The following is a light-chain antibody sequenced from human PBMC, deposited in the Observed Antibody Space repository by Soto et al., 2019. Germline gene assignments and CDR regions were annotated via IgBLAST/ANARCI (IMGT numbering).Light chain of an antibody. V-gene: IGKV1-5*02. J-gene: IGKJ1*01. CDR1: QSISNR. CDR2: DAS. CDR3: QQYNFYSWT. Sequence: DVQLSQSPCTLSAPVGDRVTIICRTSQSISNRLAWYQQKPGRAPKVLIYDASSLESGVPSRFSGSGSGTEFTLTISNLQPDDFATYYCQQYNFYSWTFGQGTKVDIK.